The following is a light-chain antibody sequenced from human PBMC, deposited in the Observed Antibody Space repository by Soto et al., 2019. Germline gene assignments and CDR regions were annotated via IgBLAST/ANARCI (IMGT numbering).Light chain of an antibody. CDR3: QHYGSSWT. J-gene: IGKJ1*01. CDR2: ATS. CDR1: QSGRANY. Sequence: IVLTQSAGTLSLYPGERATLSCRASQSGRANYIAWYQQKPGQAPRNLIYATSNRATGIPDRFSGVGSGTDFTLTISRLEPEDFALYYCQHYGSSWTFGQGTKVEIK. V-gene: IGKV3-20*01.